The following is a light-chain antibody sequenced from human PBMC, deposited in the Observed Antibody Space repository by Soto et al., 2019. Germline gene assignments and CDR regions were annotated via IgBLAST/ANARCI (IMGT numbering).Light chain of an antibody. Sequence: QLVLTQSPSASASLGASVKLTCTLSSGHSSYAIAWHQQQPEKGPRYLMKLNSDGSHSKGDGIPDRFSGSSSGAERYLTISSLQSEDEADYYCQTWVTGTYVFGTGTKVTVL. CDR2: LNSDGSH. V-gene: IGLV4-69*01. CDR1: SGHSSYA. CDR3: QTWVTGTYV. J-gene: IGLJ1*01.